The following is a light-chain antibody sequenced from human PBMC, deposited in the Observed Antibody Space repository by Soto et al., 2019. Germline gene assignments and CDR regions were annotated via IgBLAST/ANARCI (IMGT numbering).Light chain of an antibody. CDR1: QSISSW. J-gene: IGKJ1*01. CDR2: KAS. CDR3: QQYNSYSWT. Sequence: DIQMTQSPSTLSASVGDRVTITCRASQSISSWLAWYQQKPGKAPKLLIYKASSLESGVPSRFSGSGSGTEFTLTISSLQPDDFSTYYRQQYNSYSWTFGQETKV. V-gene: IGKV1-5*03.